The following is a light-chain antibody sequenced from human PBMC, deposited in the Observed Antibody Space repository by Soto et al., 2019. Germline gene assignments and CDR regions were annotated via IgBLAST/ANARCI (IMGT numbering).Light chain of an antibody. CDR2: DAS. CDR3: QQRSSFP. J-gene: IGKJ3*01. CDR1: QSVSSY. V-gene: IGKV3-11*01. Sequence: EIVLTQSPATLSLSPGERATLSCRASQSVSSYFAWYQQKPGQAPRLPIYDASNRATGIPARFSGSGSGTDFTLTISSLEPDDFAVYSCQQRSSFPLGPGPNVDIK.